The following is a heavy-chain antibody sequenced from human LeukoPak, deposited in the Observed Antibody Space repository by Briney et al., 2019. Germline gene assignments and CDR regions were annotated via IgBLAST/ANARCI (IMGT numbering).Heavy chain of an antibody. D-gene: IGHD6-13*01. V-gene: IGHV1-2*02. CDR3: ARQDIAAAASDY. J-gene: IGHJ4*02. CDR1: GYTFTGYY. Sequence: ASVKVSCKASGYTFTGYYMHWVRQAPGQGLEWMGWINPNSGGTNYAQKFQGRVTMTRDTSISTAYLQWSSLKASDTAMYYCARQDIAAAASDYWGQGTLVTVSS. CDR2: INPNSGGT.